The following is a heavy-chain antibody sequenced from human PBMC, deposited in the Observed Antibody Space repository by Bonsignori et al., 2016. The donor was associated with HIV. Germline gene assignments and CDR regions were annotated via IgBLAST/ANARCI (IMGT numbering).Heavy chain of an antibody. Sequence: WIRQPPGKGLEWVSAISGSGGSTYYADSVKGRFTISRDNSKNTLYLQMNSLRAEDTAVYYCAKERRKAIAAAGQFDYWGQGTLVTVSS. CDR3: AKERRKAIAAAGQFDY. V-gene: IGHV3-23*01. D-gene: IGHD6-13*01. CDR2: ISGSGGST. J-gene: IGHJ4*02.